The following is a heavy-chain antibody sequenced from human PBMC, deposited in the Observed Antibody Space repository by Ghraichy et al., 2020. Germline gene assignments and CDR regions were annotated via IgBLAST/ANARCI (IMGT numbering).Heavy chain of an antibody. J-gene: IGHJ3*02. V-gene: IGHV3-7*01. CDR1: GFTFSSHW. CDR3: ARDSGYCRTTSCKGDAFDI. CDR2: IKTDGSEK. D-gene: IGHD2-2*03. Sequence: GESLNISCAASGFTFSSHWMTWVRQASGKGLEWVANIKTDGSEKYYVDSVKGRFTISRDNDMNSLYLQMNSLRAEDTAVYYCARDSGYCRTTSCKGDAFDIWGQGTMVTVFS.